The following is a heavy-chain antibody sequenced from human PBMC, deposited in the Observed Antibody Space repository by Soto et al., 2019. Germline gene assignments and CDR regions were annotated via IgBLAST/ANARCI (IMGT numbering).Heavy chain of an antibody. CDR3: ASGSVLVVEDAIRGDYYGMDV. D-gene: IGHD2-2*01. CDR1: GGSVSTSSHY. CDR2: IYYSGNT. Sequence: QLLESGPGLVRPSETLSLTCTVSGGSVSTSSHYWGWIRQPPGKGLEWIGSIYYSGNTYYNPSLKSRVTMSVDSSKNQFSLKLSSVTAADTGVYFCASGSVLVVEDAIRGDYYGMDVWGQGTTVTTSS. J-gene: IGHJ6*02. V-gene: IGHV4-39*01.